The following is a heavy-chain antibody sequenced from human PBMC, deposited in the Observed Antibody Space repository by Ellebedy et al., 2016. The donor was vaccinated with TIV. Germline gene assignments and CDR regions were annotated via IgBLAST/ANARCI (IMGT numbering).Heavy chain of an antibody. CDR3: AKELVSRDSLSFDY. CDR1: GFSFSTYA. Sequence: GESLKISCAASGFSFSTYAMASVRQAPGKGLEWLSAIGSRSEYKFYTDSVKGRFSISRDNSKNTLWLQMYSLRAEDTAVYYCAKELVSRDSLSFDYWGLGTLVTVTS. J-gene: IGHJ4*02. D-gene: IGHD3-9*01. V-gene: IGHV3-23*01. CDR2: IGSRSEYK.